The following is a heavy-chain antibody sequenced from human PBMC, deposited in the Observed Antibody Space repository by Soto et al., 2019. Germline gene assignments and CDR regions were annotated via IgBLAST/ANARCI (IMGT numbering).Heavy chain of an antibody. D-gene: IGHD1-1*01. CDR1: GFTFSNYG. J-gene: IGHJ4*02. CDR2: IWYDGSNK. CDR3: AREIGNDHTHCAY. V-gene: IGHV3-33*01. Sequence: QVQLVESGGGVVQPGRSLRLSCAASGFTFSNYGMHWVRQAPGKGLEWVAVIWYDGSNKFYADSVKGRFTISRDNSKNSLYLQMNSLRAEDTAVYYCAREIGNDHTHCAYWGQGTLVTVSS.